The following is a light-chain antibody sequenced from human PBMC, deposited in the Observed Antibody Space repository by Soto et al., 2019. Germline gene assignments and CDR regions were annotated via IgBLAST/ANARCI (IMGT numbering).Light chain of an antibody. CDR1: SSNIGSNA. CDR2: TFA. V-gene: IGLV1-44*01. J-gene: IGLJ3*02. Sequence: QSVLTPPPSASGTPGQRVTISCSGSSSNIGSNAVNWYQQLPGTAPKLLIYTFAQRPSGVPDRFSGSKSGTSASLAISGLQSEDEADYYCASWDVSLNAWVFGGGTKLTVL. CDR3: ASWDVSLNAWV.